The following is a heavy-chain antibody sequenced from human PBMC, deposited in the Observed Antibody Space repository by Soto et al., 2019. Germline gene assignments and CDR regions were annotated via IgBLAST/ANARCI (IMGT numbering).Heavy chain of an antibody. V-gene: IGHV4-30-2*01. D-gene: IGHD2-15*01. J-gene: IGHJ4*02. CDR1: GGSISSGGSS. Sequence: QLQLQESGSGLVKPSQTLSLTCAVSGGSISSGGSSWSWIRQPPGKGLEWIGYIYHSGSTYYNPSLKRRVTLSVDRSKNQFSLKLSSVTAADTALYYCARGQVVAAQHWGQGTLVTVSS. CDR3: ARGQVVAAQH. CDR2: IYHSGST.